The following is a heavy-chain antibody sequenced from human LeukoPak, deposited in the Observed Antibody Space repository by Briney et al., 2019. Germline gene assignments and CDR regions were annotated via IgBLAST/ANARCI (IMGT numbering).Heavy chain of an antibody. CDR3: AKGPEYRSGYLGDY. CDR1: GFTFSSYA. Sequence: GGSLRLSCAASGFTFSSYAMSWVRQAPGKGLEWVSAISGSGGSTYYADSVKGGFTISRDNSKNTLYLQMNSLRADDTALYYCAKGPEYRSGYLGDYWGQGTLVTVSS. V-gene: IGHV3-23*01. CDR2: ISGSGGST. D-gene: IGHD6-19*01. J-gene: IGHJ4*02.